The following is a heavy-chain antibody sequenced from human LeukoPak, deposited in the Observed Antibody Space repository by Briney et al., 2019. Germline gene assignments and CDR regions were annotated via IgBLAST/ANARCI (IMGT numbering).Heavy chain of an antibody. CDR3: AKSSDYYYYYMDV. J-gene: IGHJ6*03. CDR1: GFTFSSYG. V-gene: IGHV3-30*02. D-gene: IGHD3-22*01. CDR2: IRSDGINK. Sequence: GGSLRLSCAASGFTFSSYGMHWVRQAPGKGLEWVAFIRSDGINKYYADSEKGQFTISRDNSKNTLYLQMNSLRAEDTAIYYCAKSSDYYYYYMDVWGKGTTVTVSS.